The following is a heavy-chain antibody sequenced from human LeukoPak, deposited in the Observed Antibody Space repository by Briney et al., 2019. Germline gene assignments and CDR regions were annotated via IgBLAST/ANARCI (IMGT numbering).Heavy chain of an antibody. D-gene: IGHD2-2*01. CDR2: IYYSGIT. Sequence: SETLSLTCTVSGGSISSYYWSWIRQPPGKGREWIGSIYYSGITYYNPSLKSRVTISVEASNNQFSLKLSSVTAADTAMYYCARLLIYCSSTSCHFDYWGQGTLVTVSS. J-gene: IGHJ4*02. V-gene: IGHV4-39*01. CDR1: GGSISSYY. CDR3: ARLLIYCSSTSCHFDY.